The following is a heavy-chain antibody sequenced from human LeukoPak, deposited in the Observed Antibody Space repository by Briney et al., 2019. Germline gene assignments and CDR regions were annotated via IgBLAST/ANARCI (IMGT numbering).Heavy chain of an antibody. D-gene: IGHD2-21*02. J-gene: IGHJ6*02. CDR1: GYTFTRYY. CDR2: INPNSGGT. Sequence: ASVKVSCKASGYTFTRYYMHWVRQAPGQGLEWMGWINPNSGGTNSAQKFQGRVTMTRDTSISTAYMELSRLRSDDTAVYYCARDHCSDNDCYEHYYYGMDVWGQGTTVTVSS. V-gene: IGHV1-2*02. CDR3: ARDHCSDNDCYEHYYYGMDV.